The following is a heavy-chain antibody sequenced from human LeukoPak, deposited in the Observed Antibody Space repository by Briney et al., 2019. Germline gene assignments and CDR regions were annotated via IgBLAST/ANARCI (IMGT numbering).Heavy chain of an antibody. Sequence: PSETLSLTCAVSGDSISSGGYSWSWIRQPPGKGLEWIGYIYHSGSTYYNPSLKSRVTISVDRSKNQSSLKLTSVTAADTAVYYCARVLSGYCSSTSCYNWFDPWGQGTLVIVSS. CDR3: ARVLSGYCSSTSCYNWFDP. V-gene: IGHV4-30-2*01. J-gene: IGHJ5*02. CDR1: GDSISSGGYS. CDR2: IYHSGST. D-gene: IGHD2-2*01.